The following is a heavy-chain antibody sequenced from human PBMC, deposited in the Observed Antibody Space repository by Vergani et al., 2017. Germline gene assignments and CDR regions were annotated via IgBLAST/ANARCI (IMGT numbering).Heavy chain of an antibody. D-gene: IGHD6-13*01. CDR3: ARHKEQLVPGNYYYYYYMDV. CDR1: GGSISSYY. Sequence: QVQLQESGPGLMKPSETLSLTCTVSGGSISSYYWSWIRQPPGKGLEWIGYIYYSGSTNYNPSLKSRVTISVDTSKNQFSLKLNSVTAADTAVYYCARHKEQLVPGNYYYYYYMDVWGKGTTVTVSS. J-gene: IGHJ6*03. CDR2: IYYSGST. V-gene: IGHV4-59*08.